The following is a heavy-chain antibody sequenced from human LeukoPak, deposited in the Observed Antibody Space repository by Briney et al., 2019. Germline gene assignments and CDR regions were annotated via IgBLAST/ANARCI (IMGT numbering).Heavy chain of an antibody. J-gene: IGHJ4*02. Sequence: PGGSLRLSCAASGFTFSSYAMHWVRQAPGKGLEWVAVISYDGSNKYYADSVKGRFPISRDNSKNTLYLQMNSLRAEDTAVYYCARGDELEMATILFDYWGQGTLVTVP. CDR2: ISYDGSNK. CDR1: GFTFSSYA. D-gene: IGHD5-24*01. CDR3: ARGDELEMATILFDY. V-gene: IGHV3-30-3*01.